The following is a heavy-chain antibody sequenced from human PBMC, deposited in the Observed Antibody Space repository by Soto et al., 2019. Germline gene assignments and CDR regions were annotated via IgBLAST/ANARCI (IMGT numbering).Heavy chain of an antibody. J-gene: IGHJ5*02. CDR1: GFTFNTYA. V-gene: IGHV3-23*01. CDR3: AKDQRYSGRYRTWLDP. Sequence: PGGSLILSCAASGFTFNTYALTWVRQAPGKGLEWVSAISGSGGSTYYADSVKGRFTISRDNSKNTLYLQMNSLRAEDTAVYYCAKDQRYSGRYRTWLDPSGQGNLVTV. CDR2: ISGSGGST. D-gene: IGHD1-26*01.